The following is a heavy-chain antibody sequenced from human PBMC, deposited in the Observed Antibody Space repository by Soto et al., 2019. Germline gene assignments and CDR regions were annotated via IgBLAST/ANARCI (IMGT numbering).Heavy chain of an antibody. CDR1: GGSMSGYY. V-gene: IGHV4-59*08. J-gene: IGHJ6*02. CDR3: VRQGYGPLHGLVDV. CDR2: VHDSWGA. Sequence: SETLSLTCTVSGGSMSGYYWSWIRLPPGKPMEWIGYVHDSWGAAYNPSLRSRVAISLDTSKSQFSLILTSVSATDTAMYYCVRQGYGPLHGLVDVWGQGTTVTVSS. D-gene: IGHD5-18*01.